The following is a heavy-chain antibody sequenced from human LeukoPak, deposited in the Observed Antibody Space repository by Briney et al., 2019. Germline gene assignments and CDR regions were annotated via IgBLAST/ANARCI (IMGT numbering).Heavy chain of an antibody. CDR1: GFTVSSNY. CDR2: IYSGGST. J-gene: IGHJ1*01. D-gene: IGHD6-13*01. V-gene: IGHV3-53*01. Sequence: GGSLRLSCAASGFTVSSNYMSWVRQAPGKGLEWVSIIYSGGSTFYADSVKGRFTISRDNSKNTLYLQMNSLRAEDTAVYYCARVSIADAGFEYFQHWGQGTLVTVSS. CDR3: ARVSIADAGFEYFQH.